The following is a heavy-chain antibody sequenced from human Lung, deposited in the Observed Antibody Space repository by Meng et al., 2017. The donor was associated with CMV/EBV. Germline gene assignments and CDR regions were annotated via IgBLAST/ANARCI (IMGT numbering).Heavy chain of an antibody. CDR1: GYSFTGGYY. Sequence: ASVKVSCKGSGYSFTGGYYMHWVRQAPGQGLEWMGWINTKRGGPNYGEKFQGRVTMTGDTSISTVYMEVSRLRPDDTAVYYCARGPTVTRFDYWGQGTLVTVSS. D-gene: IGHD4-11*01. CDR3: ARGPTVTRFDY. V-gene: IGHV1-2*02. CDR2: INTKRGGP. J-gene: IGHJ4*02.